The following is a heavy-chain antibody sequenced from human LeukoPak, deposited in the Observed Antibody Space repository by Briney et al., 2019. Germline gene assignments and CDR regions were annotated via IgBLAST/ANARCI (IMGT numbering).Heavy chain of an antibody. CDR1: GFDFSSNW. J-gene: IGHJ4*02. CDR3: ATVRGCGGDCYYLDY. V-gene: IGHV3-33*08. Sequence: PGGSLRLSCAASGFDFSSNWMHWVRQAPGKGLEWVTIIWYDGSNKYYADSVKGRFIISRDNSKNTLYLQMNSLRAEDTAVYYCATVRGCGGDCYYLDYWGQGTLVTVSS. CDR2: IWYDGSNK. D-gene: IGHD2-21*02.